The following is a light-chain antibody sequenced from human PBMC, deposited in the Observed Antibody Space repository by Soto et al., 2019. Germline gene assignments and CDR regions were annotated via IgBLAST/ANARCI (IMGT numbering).Light chain of an antibody. J-gene: IGKJ5*01. CDR3: QQRRSWQVT. Sequence: DIVITQSPHTLSVSPGERATLSCRASQSVSSNLAWYQQKPGQAPRLLIYDASKRATGIPARFSGSGSGTNFTLTIISLEPEDFAVYCCQQRRSWQVTFGQGRRLEV. CDR1: QSVSSN. CDR2: DAS. V-gene: IGKV3D-11*02.